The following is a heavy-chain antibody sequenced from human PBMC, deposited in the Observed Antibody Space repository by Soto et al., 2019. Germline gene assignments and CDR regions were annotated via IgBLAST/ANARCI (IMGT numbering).Heavy chain of an antibody. V-gene: IGHV3-23*01. CDR1: GFTFSSYA. D-gene: IGHD6-19*01. CDR3: AKDNPPQTRPSYSSGSTRPYYYGMDV. CDR2: ISGSGGST. J-gene: IGHJ6*02. Sequence: EVQLLESGGGLVQPGGSLRLSCAASGFTFSSYAMSWVRQAPGKGLEWVSAISGSGGSTYYADSVKGRFTISRDNSKNTLYLQMNSLRAEDTAVYYCAKDNPPQTRPSYSSGSTRPYYYGMDVWGQGTTVTVSS.